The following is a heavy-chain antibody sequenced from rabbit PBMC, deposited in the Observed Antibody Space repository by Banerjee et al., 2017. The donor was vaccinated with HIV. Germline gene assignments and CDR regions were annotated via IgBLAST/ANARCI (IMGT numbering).Heavy chain of an antibody. J-gene: IGHJ4*01. CDR3: ARSLAIGNGYEDL. CDR1: GFSFSSGYY. Sequence: QSLEESGGDLVKPGASLTLTCTASGFSFSSGYYMCWVRQAPGKGLEWIGCIYTGSGSTHYATWAKGRFTISKTSSTTVTLQMTSLIAADTATYFCARSLAIGNGYEDLWGQGTLVTVS. V-gene: IGHV1S40*01. D-gene: IGHD6-1*01. CDR2: IYTGSGST.